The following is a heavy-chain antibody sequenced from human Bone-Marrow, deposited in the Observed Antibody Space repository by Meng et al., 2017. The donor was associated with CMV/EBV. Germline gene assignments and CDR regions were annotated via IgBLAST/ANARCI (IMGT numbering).Heavy chain of an antibody. CDR2: INHSGST. J-gene: IGHJ6*02. D-gene: IGHD3-10*01. Sequence: GSLRLSCAVYGGSFSGYYWSWIRQPPGKGLEWIGEINHSGSTNYNPSLKSRVTISVDTSKNQFSLKLSSVTAADTAVYYCARGYGSGSYYNPYYYYGMEVWGQGTTVTVSS. CDR3: ARGYGSGSYYNPYYYYGMEV. CDR1: GGSFSGYY. V-gene: IGHV4-34*01.